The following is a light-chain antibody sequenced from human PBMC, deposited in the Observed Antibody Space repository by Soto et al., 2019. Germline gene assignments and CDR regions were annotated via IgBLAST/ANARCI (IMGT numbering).Light chain of an antibody. J-gene: IGKJ4*01. CDR2: KAS. CDR1: QDISNW. CDR3: HQRT. V-gene: IGKV1-5*03. Sequence: DTQMTQSPSTLSASIGDRVTITCRASQDISNWLAWYQQRPGQAPKLLIYKASTLQNGVPSRFSGSGSGTEFTLTISILQPDDFATYYCHQRTFRQGTKVEIK.